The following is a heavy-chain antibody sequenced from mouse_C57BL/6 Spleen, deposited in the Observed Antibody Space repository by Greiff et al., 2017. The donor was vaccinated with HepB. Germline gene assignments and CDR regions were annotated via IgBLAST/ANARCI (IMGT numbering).Heavy chain of an antibody. D-gene: IGHD2-1*01. CDR3: ARNYYYGTSWFAY. CDR1: GFSLTSYG. J-gene: IGHJ3*01. Sequence: VKLQESGPGLVQPSQSLSITCTVSGFSLTSYGVHWVRQSPGKGLEWLGVIWSGGSTDYNAAFISRLSISKDNSKSQVFFKMNSLQADDTAIYYCARNYYYGTSWFAYWGQGTLVTVSA. V-gene: IGHV2-2*01. CDR2: IWSGGST.